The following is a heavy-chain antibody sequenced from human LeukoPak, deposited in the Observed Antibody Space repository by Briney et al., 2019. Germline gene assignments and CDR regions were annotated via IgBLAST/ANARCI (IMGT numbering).Heavy chain of an antibody. CDR3: ARAGGLGYSYGLRFDY. Sequence: GGSLRLSCAASGFTVSSNYMSWVRQAPGKGLEWVSVIYSGGSTYYADSVKGRFTISRDNSKNTLYLQMNSLRAEDTAVYYCARAGGLGYSYGLRFDYWGKGTLVTVSS. CDR1: GFTVSSNY. J-gene: IGHJ4*02. V-gene: IGHV3-66*02. D-gene: IGHD5-18*01. CDR2: IYSGGST.